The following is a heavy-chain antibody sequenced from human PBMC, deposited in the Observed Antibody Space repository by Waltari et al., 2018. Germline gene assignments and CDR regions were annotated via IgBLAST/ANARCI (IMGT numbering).Heavy chain of an antibody. Sequence: QVQLVESGGGVVQPGRSLRLSCAASGFTFSSYAMHWVRQAPGKGLEWVAVISYDGSNKYYADSVKGRFTISRDNSKNTLYLQMNSLRAEDTAVYYCASGHQYRETVTTLWGQGTLVTVSS. CDR3: ASGHQYRETVTTL. V-gene: IGHV3-30*01. D-gene: IGHD4-17*01. J-gene: IGHJ4*02. CDR1: GFTFSSYA. CDR2: ISYDGSNK.